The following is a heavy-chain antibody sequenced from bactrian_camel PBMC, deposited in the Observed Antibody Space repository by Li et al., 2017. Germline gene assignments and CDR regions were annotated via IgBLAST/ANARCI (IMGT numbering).Heavy chain of an antibody. CDR3: AADTTVGRWNLFLASQWNY. CDR1: GQFVRTDC. J-gene: IGHJ4*01. CDR2: IDRDGRIT. Sequence: HVQLVESGGGSVQPGGSLRLSCAVSGQFVRTDCMGWFRQAPEKEREGVAGIDRDGRITYDDSVKGRFTISQDNAKSTLDLQMNSLEPEGTAMYYCAADTTVGRWNLFLASQWNYWGQGTQVTVS. D-gene: IGHD1*01. V-gene: IGHV3S6*01.